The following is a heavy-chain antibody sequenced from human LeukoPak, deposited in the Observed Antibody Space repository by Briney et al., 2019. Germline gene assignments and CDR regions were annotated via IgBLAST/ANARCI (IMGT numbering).Heavy chain of an antibody. J-gene: IGHJ4*02. V-gene: IGHV4-59*01. CDR3: ARGDGYNSAPPGY. D-gene: IGHD5-24*01. CDR1: GGSISSYY. Sequence: PSETLSLTCTVSGGSISSYYWSWIRQPPGKGLEWIGYIYYSGSTNYNPSLKSRVTISVDTSKNQFSLKLSSVTAADTAVYYCARGDGYNSAPPGYWGQGTLVTVSS. CDR2: IYYSGST.